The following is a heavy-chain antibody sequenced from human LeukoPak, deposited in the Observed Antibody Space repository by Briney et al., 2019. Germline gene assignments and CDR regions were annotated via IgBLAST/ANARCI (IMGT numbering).Heavy chain of an antibody. V-gene: IGHV3-21*01. CDR1: GFTFSSYS. Sequence: SGGSLRLSCAASGFTFSSYSMNWVRQAPGKGLEWVSSISSSSSYIYYADSVKGRFTISRDNAQHSLYLQMNSLRAEDTAIYYCATVEGDSGGWRFDYWGQGTLVTVSS. CDR2: ISSSSSYI. D-gene: IGHD6-19*01. J-gene: IGHJ4*02. CDR3: ATVEGDSGGWRFDY.